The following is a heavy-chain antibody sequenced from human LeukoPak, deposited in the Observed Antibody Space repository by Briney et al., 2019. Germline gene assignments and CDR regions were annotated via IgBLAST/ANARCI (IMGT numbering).Heavy chain of an antibody. J-gene: IGHJ3*02. V-gene: IGHV1-18*01. CDR1: GYTFASYA. D-gene: IGHD6-13*01. CDR3: ARERGEYSSSFDAFDI. Sequence: ASVKVSCKTSGYTFASYAISWVRQAPGQGLEWVAWIGTYTGSTRYAQKFQGRVTVTTDTSTNTVYMELRGLKSDDTAVYYCARERGEYSSSFDAFDIWGQGTMVTVSS. CDR2: IGTYTGST.